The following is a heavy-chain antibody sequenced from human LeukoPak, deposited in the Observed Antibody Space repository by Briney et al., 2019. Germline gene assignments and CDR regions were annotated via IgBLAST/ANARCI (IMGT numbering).Heavy chain of an antibody. Sequence: GASVKVSCKASGGTFSSYAISWVRQAPGQGLEWMGGIIPIFGTANYAQKFQGRVTITTDESTSTAYMELSSLRSEDTAVYYCARIAVEPVVVTIRFYYYMDVWGKGTTVTVSS. CDR1: GGTFSSYA. CDR2: IIPIFGTA. D-gene: IGHD5-12*01. J-gene: IGHJ6*03. V-gene: IGHV1-69*05. CDR3: ARIAVEPVVVTIRFYYYMDV.